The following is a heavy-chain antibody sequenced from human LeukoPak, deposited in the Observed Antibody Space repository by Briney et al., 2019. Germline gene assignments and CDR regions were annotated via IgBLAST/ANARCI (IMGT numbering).Heavy chain of an antibody. Sequence: SQTLSLTCTASGGSISSGGYYWSWIRQHPGKGLEWIGYIYYSGSTYYNPSLKSRVTISVDTSKNQFSLKLSSVTAADTAVYYCARARLGQLVRWFDPWGQGTLVTVSS. V-gene: IGHV4-31*03. CDR3: ARARLGQLVRWFDP. J-gene: IGHJ5*02. CDR2: IYYSGST. D-gene: IGHD6-6*01. CDR1: GGSISSGGYY.